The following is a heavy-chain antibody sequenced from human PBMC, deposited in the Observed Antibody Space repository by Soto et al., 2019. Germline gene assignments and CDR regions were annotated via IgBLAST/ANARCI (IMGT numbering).Heavy chain of an antibody. Sequence: ASVKVSCKASGYTFTSYYMHWVRQAPGQGLEWMGIINPSGGSTSYAQKFQGRVTMTRDTSTSTVYMELSSLRSEDKAVYYCERQRHNWNYDYWCQAILVSVS. CDR1: GYTFTSYY. CDR3: ERQRHNWNYDY. CDR2: INPSGGST. D-gene: IGHD1-7*01. V-gene: IGHV1-46*01. J-gene: IGHJ4*02.